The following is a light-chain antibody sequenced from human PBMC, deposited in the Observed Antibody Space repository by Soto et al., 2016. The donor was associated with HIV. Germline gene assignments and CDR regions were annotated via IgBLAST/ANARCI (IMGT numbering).Light chain of an antibody. Sequence: SYELTQPPSVSVSPGQTARITCFGDALPKQYAYWFQQRPGQAPLLLISKDNERPSGIPERFAGSTSGTTATLTISGVQAEDEADYYCLSVDFSGTYYVFGGWTKVTIL. J-gene: IGLJ1*01. CDR3: LSVDFSGTYYV. CDR2: KDN. V-gene: IGLV3-25*03. CDR1: ALPKQY.